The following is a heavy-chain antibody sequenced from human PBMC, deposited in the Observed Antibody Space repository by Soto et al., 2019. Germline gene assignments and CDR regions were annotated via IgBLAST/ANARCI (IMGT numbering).Heavy chain of an antibody. Sequence: GGSLRLSCAASGFTFSSYAMSWVRQAPGKVLEWASGISGSGGITYYADSVKGRFTISRDNSKNTLYLQMNSLRAEDTAVYYCAKDDYGDSNDWFDPWGHGTLVTVSS. CDR1: GFTFSSYA. D-gene: IGHD4-17*01. J-gene: IGHJ5*02. V-gene: IGHV3-23*01. CDR2: ISGSGGIT. CDR3: AKDDYGDSNDWFDP.